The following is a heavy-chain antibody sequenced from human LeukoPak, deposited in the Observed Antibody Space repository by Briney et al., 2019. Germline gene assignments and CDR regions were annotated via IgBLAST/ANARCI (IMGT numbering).Heavy chain of an antibody. V-gene: IGHV4-38-2*02. CDR3: ARERSGSEIFARSFDI. CDR2: IYHSGST. D-gene: IGHD3-3*01. CDR1: GYSISSGYF. Sequence: SETLSLTCTVSGYSISSGYFWGWIRQPPGKGLECIGTIYHSGSTYYNPSLKSRVTISVDTSKNQFSLKLSSVTAADTAVYYCARERSGSEIFARSFDIWGQGTMVTVSS. J-gene: IGHJ3*02.